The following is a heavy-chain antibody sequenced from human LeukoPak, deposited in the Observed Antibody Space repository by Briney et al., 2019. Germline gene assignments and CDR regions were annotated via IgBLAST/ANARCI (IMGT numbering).Heavy chain of an antibody. J-gene: IGHJ3*02. CDR1: GGTFSIYA. CDR2: INPILGIA. D-gene: IGHD5-12*01. V-gene: IGHV1-69*04. Sequence: ASVTVSFTASGGTFSIYAISWVRQAPGQGLEWMGRINPILGIANYAQKFQGRVTITADKSTSTAYMELSSLRPEDTAVYYCARGRGYSGYDAFDIWGQGTMVTVSS. CDR3: ARGRGYSGYDAFDI.